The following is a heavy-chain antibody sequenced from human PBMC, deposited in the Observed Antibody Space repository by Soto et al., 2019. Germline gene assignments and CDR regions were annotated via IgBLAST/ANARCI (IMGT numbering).Heavy chain of an antibody. CDR2: ISYDGSNK. CDR3: ARGQHTPYYYYDMDV. CDR1: GLTFSSYA. D-gene: IGHD1-1*01. Sequence: QVQLVESGGGVVQPGRSLRLSCAASGLTFSSYAMHWVRQAPGKGLEWVAVISYDGSNKYYADSVKGRFTISRDNSKNKLYMQMNRLRAEDTAVYYCARGQHTPYYYYDMDVWGQGTTVTVSS. V-gene: IGHV3-30-3*01. J-gene: IGHJ6*02.